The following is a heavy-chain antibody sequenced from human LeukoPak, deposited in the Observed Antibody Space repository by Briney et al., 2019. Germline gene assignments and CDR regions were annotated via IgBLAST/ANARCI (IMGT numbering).Heavy chain of an antibody. CDR3: ARVASGVGYNWFDP. D-gene: IGHD2-15*01. Sequence: PSETLSLTCTVSGGSISSYYWSWIRQPPGKGLEWIGYIYYSGSTNYNPSLKSRVTISVDTSKNQFSLKLSSVTAADTAVYYCARVASGVGYNWFDPWGQGTLVTVSS. V-gene: IGHV4-59*12. CDR2: IYYSGST. CDR1: GGSISSYY. J-gene: IGHJ5*02.